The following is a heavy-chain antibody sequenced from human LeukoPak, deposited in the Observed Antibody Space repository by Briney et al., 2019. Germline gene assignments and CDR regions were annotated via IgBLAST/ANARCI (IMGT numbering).Heavy chain of an antibody. V-gene: IGHV1-69*05. CDR3: ARVTWYSSPYYFDY. CDR2: IIPIFGTA. CDR1: GGIFSSYA. J-gene: IGHJ4*02. D-gene: IGHD6-13*01. Sequence: SVKVSCKASGGIFSSYAISWVRQAPGQGLEWMGGIIPIFGTANYAQKFQVRVTITTDQSTNTAYMELSSLTSEDTAVYYCARVTWYSSPYYFDYWGQGTLVTVSS.